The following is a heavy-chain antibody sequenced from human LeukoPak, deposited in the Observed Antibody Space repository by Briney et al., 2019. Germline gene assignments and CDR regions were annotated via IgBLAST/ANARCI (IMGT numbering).Heavy chain of an antibody. V-gene: IGHV3-21*01. CDR2: ISSSSSYI. Sequence: PGGSLRLSCAASGFTFSSYAMSWVRQAPGKGLEWVSSISSSSSYIYYADSVKGRFTISRDNAKNSLYLQMNSLRAEDTAVYYCARDPYYDSSGYYYYWGQGTLVTVSS. CDR3: ARDPYYDSSGYYYY. J-gene: IGHJ4*02. CDR1: GFTFSSYA. D-gene: IGHD3-22*01.